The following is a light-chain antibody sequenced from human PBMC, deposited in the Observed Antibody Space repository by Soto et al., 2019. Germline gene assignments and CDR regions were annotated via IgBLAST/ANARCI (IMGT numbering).Light chain of an antibody. Sequence: SVLTQPASVSGSPGQSITISCTGTSSDVGGYNYVSWYQQHPGKAPKLMISEVSNRPSGISYRFSASKSGNTASLTISGLQAEDEAEYYCSSYTSSNTLVFGGGTKLTFL. CDR1: SSDVGGYNY. CDR2: EVS. CDR3: SSYTSSNTLV. V-gene: IGLV2-14*01. J-gene: IGLJ3*02.